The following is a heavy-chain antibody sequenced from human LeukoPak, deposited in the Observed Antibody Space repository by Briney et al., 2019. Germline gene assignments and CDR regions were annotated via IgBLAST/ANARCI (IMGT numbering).Heavy chain of an antibody. CDR1: GFTFSSYG. V-gene: IGHV3-30*02. CDR3: AKGRGWEASYYYYYMDV. D-gene: IGHD1-26*01. CDR2: IRYDGSNK. Sequence: PGGSLRLSCAASGFTFSSYGMHWVHQAPGKGLEWVAFIRYDGSNKYYADSVKGRFTISRDNSKNTLYLQMNSLRAEDTAVYYCAKGRGWEASYYYYYMDVWGKGTTVTISS. J-gene: IGHJ6*03.